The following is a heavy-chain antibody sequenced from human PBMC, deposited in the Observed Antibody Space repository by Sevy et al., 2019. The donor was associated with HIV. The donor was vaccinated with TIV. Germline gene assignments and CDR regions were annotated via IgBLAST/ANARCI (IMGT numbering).Heavy chain of an antibody. D-gene: IGHD3-10*01. V-gene: IGHV3-23*01. J-gene: IGHJ4*02. CDR1: GFAFHEYS. CDR2: LSFGCGKI. Sequence: GGSLRLSCAASGFAFHEYSMSWIRQAPGKGLEWVATLSFGCGKINYADSVKGRFTISRDNSKNSFYLQMDNLRVEDTALYYCAGEGGSRPHDYWGQGTRVTVSS. CDR3: AGEGGSRPHDY.